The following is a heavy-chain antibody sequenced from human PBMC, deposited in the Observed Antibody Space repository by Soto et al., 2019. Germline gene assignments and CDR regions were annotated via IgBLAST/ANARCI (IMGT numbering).Heavy chain of an antibody. CDR2: IWYDGSNK. CDR1: GFTFSSYG. Sequence: GGSLRLSCAASGFTFSSYGMHWVRQAPGKGLEWVAVIWYDGSNKYYADSVKGRFTISRDNSKNTLYLQMNSLRAEDTAVYYCARESHNVDTAMAPFDYWGQGTLVTVSS. J-gene: IGHJ4*02. V-gene: IGHV3-33*01. CDR3: ARESHNVDTAMAPFDY. D-gene: IGHD5-18*01.